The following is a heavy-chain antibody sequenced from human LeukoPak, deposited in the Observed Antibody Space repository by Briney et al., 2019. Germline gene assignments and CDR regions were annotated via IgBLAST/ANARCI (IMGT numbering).Heavy chain of an antibody. Sequence: GGSLRLSCAASGFTVSSNYMSWVRQAPGKGLEWVSVIYSGGSTYYADSVKGRFTISRNNSKNALFLQMNSLRAEDTAVYYCAKDQGILVVPAAINYWGQGTLVTVSS. D-gene: IGHD2-2*02. CDR3: AKDQGILVVPAAINY. J-gene: IGHJ4*02. CDR2: IYSGGST. V-gene: IGHV3-53*01. CDR1: GFTVSSNY.